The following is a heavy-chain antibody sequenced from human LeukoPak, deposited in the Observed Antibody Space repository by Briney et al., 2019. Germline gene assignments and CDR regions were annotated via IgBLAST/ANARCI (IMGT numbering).Heavy chain of an antibody. Sequence: GGSLRLSCAASGFTFSSYEMNWVRQAPGKGLEWVSYITSSGSNVYYADSVKGRFTISRDNAKNSLYLQMNSLRAEDTAVYYCARHFGYDDTSDYQGVPDYWGQGSLVTVSS. J-gene: IGHJ4*02. CDR3: ARHFGYDDTSDYQGVPDY. V-gene: IGHV3-48*03. CDR1: GFTFSSYE. CDR2: ITSSGSNV. D-gene: IGHD3-22*01.